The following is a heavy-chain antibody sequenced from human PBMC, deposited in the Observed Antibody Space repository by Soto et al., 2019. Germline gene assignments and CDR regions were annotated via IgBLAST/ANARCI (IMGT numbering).Heavy chain of an antibody. V-gene: IGHV1-46*01. CDR3: AYSPAYGSSWYGLPTDLSHRMDV. CDR1: GYTFTSYY. D-gene: IGHD6-13*01. CDR2: INPRGGIT. J-gene: IGHJ6*02. Sequence: ASVKVSCKASGYTFTSYYIHWVRQAPGQGLEWMGIINPRGGITTYAQKFQGRLTMTGDTSTSTVYMELSSLTSEDTAMYHCAYSPAYGSSWYGLPTDLSHRMDVWGQGNTVTVSS.